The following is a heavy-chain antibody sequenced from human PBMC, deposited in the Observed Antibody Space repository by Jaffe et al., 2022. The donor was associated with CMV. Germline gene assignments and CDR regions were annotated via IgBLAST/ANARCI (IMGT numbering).Heavy chain of an antibody. CDR2: IHYSGTT. D-gene: IGHD1-26*01. CDR3: ARHSGARVGAFDV. V-gene: IGHV4-59*08. Sequence: QVQLQESGPGLVKPSETLPLTCSVSGGSISGYYWSWIRLPPGKELEWIGYIHYSGTTNYNPSLKSRLSISVDTSKNQFSLRLSSVTAADTAAYYCARHSGARVGAFDVWGQGTVVTVSS. CDR1: GGSISGYY. J-gene: IGHJ3*01.